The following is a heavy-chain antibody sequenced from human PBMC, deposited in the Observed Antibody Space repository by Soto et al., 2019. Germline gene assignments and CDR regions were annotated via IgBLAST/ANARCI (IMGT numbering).Heavy chain of an antibody. V-gene: IGHV1-69*13. CDR2: IIPIFGTA. D-gene: IGHD4-17*01. CDR3: ARVDYGGNQAVDY. J-gene: IGHJ4*02. CDR1: GGTFSSYA. Sequence: GASVKVSCKASGGTFSSYAISWVRQAPGQGLEWMGGIIPIFGTANYAQKFQGRVTITADESTSTAYMELSSLRSEDTAVYYCARVDYGGNQAVDYWDQGTLVTVSS.